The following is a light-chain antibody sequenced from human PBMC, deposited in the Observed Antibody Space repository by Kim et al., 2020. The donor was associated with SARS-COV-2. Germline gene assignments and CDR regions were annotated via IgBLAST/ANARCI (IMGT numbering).Light chain of an antibody. CDR2: DVA. CDR3: CSYAGTYKV. CDR1: SSDVGGYNY. J-gene: IGLJ1*01. Sequence: QSALTQPRSVSGSPGQSVTISCTGTSSDVGGYNYVSWYQQHPGEAPKLMISDVANRPSGVPDRFSGSKSGNTASLTISGLQAEDEADYYCCSYAGTYKVFGTGTKVTVL. V-gene: IGLV2-11*01.